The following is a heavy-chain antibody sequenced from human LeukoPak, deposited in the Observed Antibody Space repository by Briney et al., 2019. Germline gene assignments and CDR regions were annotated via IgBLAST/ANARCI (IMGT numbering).Heavy chain of an antibody. CDR3: AKDARSSSWSYSFDY. CDR2: ISGGGGNT. V-gene: IGHV3-23*01. CDR1: GFTFSNYV. D-gene: IGHD6-13*01. Sequence: GGSLRLSCAASGFTFSNYVMSWVRQAPGKGLEWVSGISGGGGNTYYADSVKGRSTISRDNSKNTLYLQMNSLRADDTAVYYRAKDARSSSWSYSFDYWGQGTLVTVSS. J-gene: IGHJ4*02.